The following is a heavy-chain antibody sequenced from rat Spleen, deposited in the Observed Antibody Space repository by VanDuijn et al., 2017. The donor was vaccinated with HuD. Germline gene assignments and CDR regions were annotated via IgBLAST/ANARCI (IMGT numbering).Heavy chain of an antibody. CDR1: GFTFSNYD. CDR3: TTDRPGALMDA. CDR2: LSFDGGTT. J-gene: IGHJ4*01. D-gene: IGHD5-1*01. Sequence: EMQLVESGGGLVQPGRSMKLSCVASGFTFSNYDMAWVRQAPTQGLEWVAYLSFDGGTTYYRDSVKGRLTTSRDNTKSTLYLQMDSLRSEDTATYYCTTDRPGALMDAWGQGASVTVSS. V-gene: IGHV5-20*01.